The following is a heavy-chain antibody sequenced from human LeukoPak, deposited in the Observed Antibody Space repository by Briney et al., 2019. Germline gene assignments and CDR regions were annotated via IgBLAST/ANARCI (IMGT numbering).Heavy chain of an antibody. Sequence: SETLSLTCTVSGGSISSSSYYWGWIRQPPGKGLEWIGSIYYSGSTYYNPSLKSRVTISVDTSKNQSSLKLSSVAAADTAVYYCARMGYALRRPYYYYYMDVWGKGTTVTVSS. J-gene: IGHJ6*03. CDR3: ARMGYALRRPYYYYYMDV. D-gene: IGHD1-1*01. CDR2: IYYSGST. V-gene: IGHV4-39*01. CDR1: GGSISSSSYY.